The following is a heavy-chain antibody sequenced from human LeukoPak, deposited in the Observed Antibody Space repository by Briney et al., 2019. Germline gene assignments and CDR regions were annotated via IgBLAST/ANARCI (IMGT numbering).Heavy chain of an antibody. J-gene: IGHJ5*02. Sequence: SETLSLTCTVSGDSISSTGYYWGWIRQPPGKGLEWIASMYHSGSTYHNPSLKSRVTISVDTSKNQLSLKLSSVTAADTAIYYCAGHEHSASFYGLSWFDPWGQGTLVTVSS. V-gene: IGHV4-39*01. CDR2: MYHSGST. D-gene: IGHD4-17*01. CDR1: GDSISSTGYY. CDR3: AGHEHSASFYGLSWFDP.